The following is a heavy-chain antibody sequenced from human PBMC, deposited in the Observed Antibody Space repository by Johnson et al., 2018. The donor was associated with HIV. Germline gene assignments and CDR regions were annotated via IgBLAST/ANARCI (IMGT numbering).Heavy chain of an antibody. CDR2: IYSGGST. D-gene: IGHD3-22*01. CDR3: ARGPRHTYHYDSSGYSGAFDI. V-gene: IGHV3-53*01. J-gene: IGHJ3*02. Sequence: MLLVESGGGVVQPGGSLRLSCAASGFTVSSNYMSWVRQAPGKGLEWVSVIYSGGSTYYADSVKGRFTISRDNSKNTLYLQMNSLRAEDTAVYYCARGPRHTYHYDSSGYSGAFDIWGQGTMVTVSS. CDR1: GFTVSSNY.